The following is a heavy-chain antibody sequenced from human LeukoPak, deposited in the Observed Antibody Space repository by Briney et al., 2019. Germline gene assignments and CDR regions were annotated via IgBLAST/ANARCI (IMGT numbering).Heavy chain of an antibody. V-gene: IGHV3-11*04. Sequence: KAGGSLRLSCAGSGFTFSDYYMSWIRQAPGKGLEWVSYITSSDTTIYYADPVKGRFTISRDNAQNSLYLQMNTLRADDTAVYYCARADCSSTSCYELDYWGQGTLVTVSS. CDR1: GFTFSDYY. D-gene: IGHD2-2*01. J-gene: IGHJ4*02. CDR2: ITSSDTTI. CDR3: ARADCSSTSCYELDY.